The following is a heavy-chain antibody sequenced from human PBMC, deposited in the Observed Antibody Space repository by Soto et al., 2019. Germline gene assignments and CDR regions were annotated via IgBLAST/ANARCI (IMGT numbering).Heavy chain of an antibody. D-gene: IGHD1-26*01. Sequence: PSQTLSLTCDISGDSVSGNSAAWNWIRQSPSRGLEWLGRTYYRSRWYNDYAVSVKSRITVTPDTSKNQLSLKMTSMTAADTAVYYCARDMHAGFTHYFDPWGQGTLVTVSS. CDR3: ARDMHAGFTHYFDP. CDR2: TYYRSRWYN. V-gene: IGHV6-1*01. J-gene: IGHJ5*02. CDR1: GDSVSGNSAA.